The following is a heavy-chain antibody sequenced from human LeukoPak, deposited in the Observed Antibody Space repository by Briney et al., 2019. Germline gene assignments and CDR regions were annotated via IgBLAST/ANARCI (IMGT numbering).Heavy chain of an antibody. J-gene: IGHJ4*02. CDR2: ITGSGGTT. D-gene: IGHD6-19*01. V-gene: IGHV3-23*01. CDR3: ARASSGGSGWDPDY. Sequence: GGSLRLSCGASGFTFSSYAMSWVRQAPGKGLEWVSAITGSGGTTYYADSVKGRFTISRDNSKNTLYLQMNSLRAEDTAVYYCARASSGGSGWDPDYWGQGTLVTVSS. CDR1: GFTFSSYA.